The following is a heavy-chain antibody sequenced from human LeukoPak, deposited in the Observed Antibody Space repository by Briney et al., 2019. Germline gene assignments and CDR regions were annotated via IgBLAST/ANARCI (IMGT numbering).Heavy chain of an antibody. Sequence: SETLSLTCTVSGGSISSGDYYWSWIRQPPGKGLEWIGYIYYSGSTYYNPSLKSRVTISVDTSKNQFSLKLSSVTAADTAVYYCARGNYYDRNFDYWGQGTLVTVSS. V-gene: IGHV4-30-4*01. CDR3: ARGNYYDRNFDY. CDR2: IYYSGST. J-gene: IGHJ4*02. CDR1: GGSISSGDYY. D-gene: IGHD3-22*01.